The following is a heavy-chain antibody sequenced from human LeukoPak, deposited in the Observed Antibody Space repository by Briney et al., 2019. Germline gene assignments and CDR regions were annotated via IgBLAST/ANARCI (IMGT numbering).Heavy chain of an antibody. J-gene: IGHJ4*02. CDR1: GFTFSSYA. Sequence: GGSLRLSCAASGFTFSSYAMSWVRQAPGKGLEWVAVISYDGSNKYYADSVKGRFTISRDNSKNTLYLQMNSLRAEDTAVYYCASEVMVYAIEVSFDYWGQGTLVTVSS. CDR3: ASEVMVYAIEVSFDY. CDR2: ISYDGSNK. V-gene: IGHV3-30-3*01. D-gene: IGHD2-8*01.